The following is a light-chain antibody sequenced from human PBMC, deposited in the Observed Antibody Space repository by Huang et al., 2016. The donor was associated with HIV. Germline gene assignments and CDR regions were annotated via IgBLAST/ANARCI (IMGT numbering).Light chain of an antibody. CDR2: GVS. CDR1: QSIGTY. CDR3: QQRSKWPLT. Sequence: EIVLTQSPVTLSLSPGDRATLSCRASQSIGTYLAWYQQKSGQAPRPLIYGVSNRAAGVPARFSGSGSETDFTLTIASLDPDDFAIYHCQQRSKWPLTFGGGTKVEMK. V-gene: IGKV3-11*01. J-gene: IGKJ4*02.